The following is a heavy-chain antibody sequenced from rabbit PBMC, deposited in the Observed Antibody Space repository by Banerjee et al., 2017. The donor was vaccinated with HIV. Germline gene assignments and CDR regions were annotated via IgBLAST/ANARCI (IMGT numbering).Heavy chain of an antibody. Sequence: QEQLEESGGDLVKPEGSLTLTCTASGFSFSSSYWMCWVRQAPGEGLEYIGFIDTAGSTYYASWVIGRFTISRDTNENTVSLKMTSLTAADTATYFCARVSDDGSSSGDYIPWGQGTLVTVS. J-gene: IGHJ2*01. D-gene: IGHD1-1*01. CDR3: ARVSDDGSSSGDYIP. CDR1: GFSFSSSYW. V-gene: IGHV1S45*01. CDR2: IDTAGST.